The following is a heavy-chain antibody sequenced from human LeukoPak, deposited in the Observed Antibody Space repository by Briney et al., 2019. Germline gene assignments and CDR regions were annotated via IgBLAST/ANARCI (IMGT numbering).Heavy chain of an antibody. CDR2: ISSSGTYK. D-gene: IGHD3-10*01. V-gene: IGHV3-21*01. J-gene: IGHJ4*02. CDR3: ARLGELWFGEDY. CDR1: GFIFSHYN. Sequence: PGGSLRLSCAASGFIFSHYNMNWVRQGPGKGLEWVSSISSSGTYKYYADSVKGRFTISRDNTKNALSLQMDSLRVEDTAVYFCARLGELWFGEDYWGQGSLVTVSS.